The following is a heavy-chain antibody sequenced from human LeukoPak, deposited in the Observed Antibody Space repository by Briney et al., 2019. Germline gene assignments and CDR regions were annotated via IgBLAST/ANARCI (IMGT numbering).Heavy chain of an antibody. J-gene: IGHJ5*02. CDR3: ASNVDIVATLSP. V-gene: IGHV1-69*06. D-gene: IGHD5-12*01. CDR1: GGTFSSYA. Sequence: ASVKVSCKASGGTFSSYAISWVRQAPGQGLEWMGGIIPIFGTANYAQKFQGRVTITADKSTSTAYMELSSLRSEDTAVYYCASNVDIVATLSPWGQGTLVTVSS. CDR2: IIPIFGTA.